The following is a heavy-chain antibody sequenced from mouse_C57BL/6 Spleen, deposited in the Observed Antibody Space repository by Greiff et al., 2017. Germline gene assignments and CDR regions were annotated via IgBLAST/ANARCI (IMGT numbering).Heavy chain of an antibody. Sequence: VQLQQSGAELVKPGASVKISCKASGYAFSSYWMNWVKQRPGKGLEWIGQIYPGDGDTNYNGKFKGKATLTADKSSSTAYMQLSSLTSEDSAVYFCARGGVVIFYAMDYWGQGTSVTVSS. D-gene: IGHD2-4*01. CDR3: ARGGVVIFYAMDY. V-gene: IGHV1-80*01. CDR2: IYPGDGDT. J-gene: IGHJ4*01. CDR1: GYAFSSYW.